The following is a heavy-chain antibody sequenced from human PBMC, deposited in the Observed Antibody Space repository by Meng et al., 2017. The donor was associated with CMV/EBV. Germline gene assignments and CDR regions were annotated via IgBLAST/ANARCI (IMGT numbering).Heavy chain of an antibody. D-gene: IGHD1-1*01. Sequence: GRRKQSGPGLVKPSETLSLPCRVSGVSISTHYWSWIRQTPGKGLEWIASIHHSGRADYSPSLKSRISVSIDTSDSQLSLRLSSVTTADTAMYYCAERGGGYWGQGILVTVSS. V-gene: IGHV4-59*11. CDR1: GVSISTHY. CDR3: AERGGGY. J-gene: IGHJ4*02. CDR2: IHHSGRA.